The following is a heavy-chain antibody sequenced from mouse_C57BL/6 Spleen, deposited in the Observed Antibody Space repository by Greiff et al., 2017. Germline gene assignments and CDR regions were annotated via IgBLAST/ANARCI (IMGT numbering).Heavy chain of an antibody. CDR3: ARPGLLLYWYFDV. J-gene: IGHJ1*03. CDR1: GFTFSDYG. CDR2: ISSGSSTI. D-gene: IGHD1-1*01. Sequence: EVKLQESGGGLVKPGGSLKLSCAASGFTFSDYGMHWVRQAPEKGLEWVAYISSGSSTIYYADTVKGRFTISRDNAKNTLFLQMTSLRSEDTAMYYCARPGLLLYWYFDVWGTGTTVTVSS. V-gene: IGHV5-17*01.